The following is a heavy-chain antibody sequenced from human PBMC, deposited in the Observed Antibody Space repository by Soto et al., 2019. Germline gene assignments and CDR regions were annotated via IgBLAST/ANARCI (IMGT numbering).Heavy chain of an antibody. J-gene: IGHJ1*01. V-gene: IGHV3-30-3*01. CDR3: APGYYDSSGYYYVGEYFQH. Sequence: GGSLRLSCAASGFTFSSYAMHWVRQAPGKGLEWVAVISYDGSNKYYADSVKGRFTISRDNSKNTLYLQMNSLRAEDTAVYYCAPGYYDSSGYYYVGEYFQHWGQGTLVTVSS. D-gene: IGHD3-22*01. CDR2: ISYDGSNK. CDR1: GFTFSSYA.